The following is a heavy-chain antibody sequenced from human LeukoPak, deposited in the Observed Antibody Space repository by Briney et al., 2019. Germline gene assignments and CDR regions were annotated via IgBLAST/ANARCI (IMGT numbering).Heavy chain of an antibody. CDR1: GGTFSSYA. CDR2: IIPIFGTA. Sequence: SVKVSCKASGGTFSSYAIGWVRQAPGQGLEWMGGIIPIFGTANYAQKFQGRVTITADESTSTAYMEPSSLRSEDTAVYYCARGQYPFITGTYYYYYYGMDVWGKGTPVTVSS. J-gene: IGHJ6*04. CDR3: ARGQYPFITGTYYYYYYGMDV. D-gene: IGHD1-20*01. V-gene: IGHV1-69*01.